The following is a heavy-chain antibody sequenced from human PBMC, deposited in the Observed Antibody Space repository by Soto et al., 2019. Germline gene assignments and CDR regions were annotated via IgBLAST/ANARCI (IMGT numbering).Heavy chain of an antibody. CDR1: GFTFSSYA. CDR2: ISGSGGST. Sequence: GGSLGLSCAASGFTFSSYAMRWVRQAPGKGLEWVSAISGSGGSTYYADSVKGRFTISRDNSKNTLYLQMNSLRAEDTAVYYCAKERAPYYDILTGYEKATDYWGQGTLVTVSS. V-gene: IGHV3-23*01. J-gene: IGHJ4*02. CDR3: AKERAPYYDILTGYEKATDY. D-gene: IGHD3-9*01.